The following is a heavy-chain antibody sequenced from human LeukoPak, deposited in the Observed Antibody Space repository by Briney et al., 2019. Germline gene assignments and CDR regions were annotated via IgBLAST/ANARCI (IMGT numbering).Heavy chain of an antibody. J-gene: IGHJ4*02. CDR1: GYSISSGYY. V-gene: IGHV4-38-2*02. CDR3: ARYDVWGTYRAFDY. Sequence: SETLSLTCTVSGYSISSGYYWGWIRQSPGKGLEWIGNIYHSGTTYYNPSLNSRVSISADTSKNQFSLRLASVTAADTAVYYCARYDVWGTYRAFDYWGQGTLVTVSS. D-gene: IGHD3-16*02. CDR2: IYHSGTT.